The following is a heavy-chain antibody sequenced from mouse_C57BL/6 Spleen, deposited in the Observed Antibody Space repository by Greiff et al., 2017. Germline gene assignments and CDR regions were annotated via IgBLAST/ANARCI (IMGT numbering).Heavy chain of an antibody. CDR1: GFTFSDYY. CDR3: AREDSSGYFDY. D-gene: IGHD3-2*02. J-gene: IGHJ2*01. Sequence: EVMLVESEGGLVQPGSSMKLSCTASGFTFSDYYMAWVRQVPEKGLEWVANINYDGSSTYYLDSLKSRFIISRDNAKNILYLQMSSLKSEDTATYYCAREDSSGYFDYWGQGTTLTVSS. CDR2: INYDGSST. V-gene: IGHV5-16*01.